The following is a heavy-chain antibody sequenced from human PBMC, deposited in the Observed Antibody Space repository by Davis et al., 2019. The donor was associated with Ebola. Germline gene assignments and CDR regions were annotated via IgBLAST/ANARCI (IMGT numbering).Heavy chain of an antibody. V-gene: IGHV5-51*01. J-gene: IGHJ4*02. CDR1: GYSFTSYW. D-gene: IGHD6-13*01. CDR2: IYPGDSDT. CDR3: ARTGYSSSWVPTVGFDY. Sequence: GESLKISCKGSGYSFTSYWIGWVRQMPGKGLEWMGIIYPGDSDTRYSPSFQGQVTISADKSISTAYLQWSSLKASDTAMYYCARTGYSSSWVPTVGFDYWGQGTLVTVFS.